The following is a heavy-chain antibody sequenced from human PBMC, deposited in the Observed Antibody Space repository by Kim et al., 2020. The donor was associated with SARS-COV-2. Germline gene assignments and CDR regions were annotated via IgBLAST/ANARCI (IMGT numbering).Heavy chain of an antibody. CDR1: GGSISSGGYY. CDR2: IYYSGST. V-gene: IGHV4-31*03. Sequence: SETLSLTCTVSGGSISSGGYYWSWIRQHPGKGLEWIGYIYYSGSTYYNPSLKSRVTISVDTSKNQFSLKLSSVTAADTAVYYCARMCKGYYDSSGYRLWYFDLWGRGTLVTVSS. J-gene: IGHJ2*01. CDR3: ARMCKGYYDSSGYRLWYFDL. D-gene: IGHD3-22*01.